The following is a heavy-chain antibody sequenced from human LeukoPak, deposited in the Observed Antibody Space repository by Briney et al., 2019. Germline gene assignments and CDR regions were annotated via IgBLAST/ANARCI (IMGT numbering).Heavy chain of an antibody. V-gene: IGHV4-59*01. J-gene: IGHJ6*03. Sequence: SETLSLTCTVSGDSITNDYWSWIRQPPGKGLEWIGYIYYSGSVSYNPSLESRVTITRDTSTNQFSLYVNSVTAADTAVYYCARTLAQSGSYYYYMDVWGKGTTVIVSS. CDR2: IYYSGSV. CDR3: ARTLAQSGSYYYYMDV. D-gene: IGHD1-26*01. CDR1: GDSITNDY.